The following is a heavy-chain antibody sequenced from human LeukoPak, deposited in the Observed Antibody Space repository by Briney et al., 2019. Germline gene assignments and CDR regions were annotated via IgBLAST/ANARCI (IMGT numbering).Heavy chain of an antibody. CDR2: INHSGST. V-gene: IGHV4-34*01. D-gene: IGHD3-10*01. CDR1: GGSFSGYY. J-gene: IGHJ4*02. CDR3: ARRGYYLGDY. Sequence: SETLSLTCAVYGGSFSGYYWSWIRQPPGKGLEWIGEINHSGSTNYNPSLKSRVTISVDTSKNQFSLKLSSVSAADTAVYYCARRGYYLGDYWGQGTLVTVSS.